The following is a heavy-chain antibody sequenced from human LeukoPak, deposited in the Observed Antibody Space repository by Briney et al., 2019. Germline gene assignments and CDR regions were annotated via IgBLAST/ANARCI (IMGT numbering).Heavy chain of an antibody. J-gene: IGHJ4*02. CDR1: GFTFSSHW. V-gene: IGHV3-74*01. CDR2: INSDGSNT. CDR3: TRDLMDYDYGDKGGNY. Sequence: PGGSLRLSCPASGFTFSSHWMHWVRQVPGKGLVWVSRINSDGSNTIYADSVEGRFTISRDNAKNTLYLQMNSLRAEDTAVYYCTRDLMDYDYGDKGGNYWGQGTLVTVSS. D-gene: IGHD4-23*01.